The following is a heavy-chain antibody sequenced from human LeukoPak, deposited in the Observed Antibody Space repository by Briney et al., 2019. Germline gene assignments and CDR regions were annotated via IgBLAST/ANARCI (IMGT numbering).Heavy chain of an antibody. Sequence: PGGSLRLSCAASGFTFSNYDMHWVRQAPGKGLEWVAVISYDGSNKFYADSVEGRFTISRDTSRNTLYLQMNSLRAEDTAVYYCAKNRATYYDFWSGSQDVWGQGTTVTVSS. V-gene: IGHV3-30*18. CDR2: ISYDGSNK. CDR3: AKNRATYYDFWSGSQDV. CDR1: GFTFSNYD. D-gene: IGHD3-3*01. J-gene: IGHJ6*02.